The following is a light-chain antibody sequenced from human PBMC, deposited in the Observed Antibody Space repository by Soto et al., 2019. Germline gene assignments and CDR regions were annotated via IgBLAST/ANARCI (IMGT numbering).Light chain of an antibody. CDR3: QQLNSYRIT. CDR2: DAS. Sequence: AIQLTQSPSSLSASVGDRVTITCRASQGISSALAWYQQKPGKAPKLLIYDASSLESGVPSRFSGSGSGTDFTLTISSLQPEDFATYYCQQLNSYRITFGQGTRLEIK. CDR1: QGISSA. J-gene: IGKJ5*01. V-gene: IGKV1-13*02.